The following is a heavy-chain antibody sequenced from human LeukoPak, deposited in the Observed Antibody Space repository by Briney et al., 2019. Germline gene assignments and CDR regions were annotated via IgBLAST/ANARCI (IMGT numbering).Heavy chain of an antibody. J-gene: IGHJ4*02. CDR2: ISYDGSNK. CDR3: ARDEGSGWIGY. CDR1: GFTFSSYA. V-gene: IGHV3-30*04. D-gene: IGHD6-19*01. Sequence: GGSLRLSCAASGFTFSSYAMHWVRQAPGKGLEWVAVISYDGSNKYYADSVKGRFTISRDNSKNTLYLQTNSLRAEDTAVYYCARDEGSGWIGYWGQGTLVTVSS.